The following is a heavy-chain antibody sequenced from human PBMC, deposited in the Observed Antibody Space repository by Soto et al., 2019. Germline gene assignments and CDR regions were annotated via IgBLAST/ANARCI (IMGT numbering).Heavy chain of an antibody. CDR1: GDYVSSNSAA. V-gene: IGHV6-1*01. CDR2: TYYRSKWYN. J-gene: IGHJ3*02. Sequence: SQTLSLTCAISGDYVSSNSAAWNWIRQSPSRGLEWLGRTYYRSKWYNEYAVSVKSRITIKTDTSKNQFSLQLQSVTPEDTAVYYCARDEARVVVVPDAGHGAFDIWGQGTMVTVSS. CDR3: ARDEARVVVVPDAGHGAFDI. D-gene: IGHD2-2*01.